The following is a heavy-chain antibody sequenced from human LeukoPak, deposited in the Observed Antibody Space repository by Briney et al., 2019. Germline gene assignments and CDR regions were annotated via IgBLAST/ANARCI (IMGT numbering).Heavy chain of an antibody. CDR3: AREFYRGYSFGFVSESDPFDY. Sequence: GGSLRLSCAASGFTFSRHWMSWVRQAPGKGLEWVANVKQDGSEEFYVDSVKGRFTISRDNAKDSLYLQMNSLRAEDTAVYYCAREFYRGYSFGFVSESDPFDYWGQGTLVTVSS. V-gene: IGHV3-7*01. D-gene: IGHD5-18*01. CDR2: VKQDGSEE. J-gene: IGHJ4*02. CDR1: GFTFSRHW.